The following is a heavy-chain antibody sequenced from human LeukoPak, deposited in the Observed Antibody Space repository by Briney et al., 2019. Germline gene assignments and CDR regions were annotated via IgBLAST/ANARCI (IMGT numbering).Heavy chain of an antibody. D-gene: IGHD3-9*01. CDR3: ARRGPILTGYYNVGYYYYMDV. Sequence: GGSLSLSCAASGFTFDDYGMSWVRQAPGKGLEWVSGINWNGGSTGYADSVKGRFTISRDDAKNSLYLQMNSLRAEDTALYYCARRGPILTGYYNVGYYYYMDVWGKGTTVTVSS. J-gene: IGHJ6*03. CDR2: INWNGGST. CDR1: GFTFDDYG. V-gene: IGHV3-20*04.